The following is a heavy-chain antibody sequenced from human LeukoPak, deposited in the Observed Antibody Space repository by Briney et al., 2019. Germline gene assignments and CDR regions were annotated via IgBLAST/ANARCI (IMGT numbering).Heavy chain of an antibody. D-gene: IGHD4/OR15-4a*01. CDR3: ARAGVLERSLDY. J-gene: IGHJ4*02. Sequence: PSETLSLTCAVSGGSISSGGYSGSWIRQPPGKGLEWIGYIYHSGSTYYNPSLKSRVTISVDRSKNQFSLKLSSVTAADTAVYYCARAGVLERSLDYWGQGTLVTVSS. CDR1: GGSISSGGYS. V-gene: IGHV4-30-2*01. CDR2: IYHSGST.